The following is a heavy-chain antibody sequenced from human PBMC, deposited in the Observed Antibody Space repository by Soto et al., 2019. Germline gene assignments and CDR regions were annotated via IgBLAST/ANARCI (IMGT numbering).Heavy chain of an antibody. Sequence: LRLSCAASGLTFSGSAMHWVRQASGKGLEWVGRIRSKANSYATAYAASVKGRFTISRDDSKNTAYLQLNSLKTEDTAVYYCTTDEIDDYWGQGTLVTVSS. CDR1: GLTFSGSA. V-gene: IGHV3-73*01. CDR3: TTDEIDDY. J-gene: IGHJ4*02. CDR2: IRSKANSYAT.